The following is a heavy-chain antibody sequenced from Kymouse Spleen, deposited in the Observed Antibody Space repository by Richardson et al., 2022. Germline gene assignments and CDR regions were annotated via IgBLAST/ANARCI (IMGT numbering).Heavy chain of an antibody. Sequence: EVQLVESGGGLVQPGGSLRLSCAASGFTFSSYWMHWVRQAPGKGLVWVSRINSDGSSTSYADSVKGRFTISRDNAKNTLYLQMNSLRAEDTAVYYCARGPDYYGSGSYYNRCSGMDVWGQGTTVTVSS. V-gene: IGHV3-74*01. J-gene: IGHJ6*02. CDR3: ARGPDYYGSGSYYNRCSGMDV. D-gene: IGHD3-10*01. CDR1: GFTFSSYW. CDR2: INSDGSST.